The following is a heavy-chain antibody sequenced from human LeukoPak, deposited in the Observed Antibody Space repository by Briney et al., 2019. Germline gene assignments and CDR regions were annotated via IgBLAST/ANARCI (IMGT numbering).Heavy chain of an antibody. CDR3: ASRIVPSSDFDY. V-gene: IGHV4-34*01. CDR2: INHSGST. Sequence: SETLSLTCAVYGGSFSGSYWSWIRQPPGKGLEWIGEINHSGSTNYNPSLKSRVTISVDTSKNQFSLKLSSVTVADTAVYYCASRIVPSSDFDYWGQGTLVTVSS. CDR1: GGSFSGSY. J-gene: IGHJ4*02. D-gene: IGHD5-12*01.